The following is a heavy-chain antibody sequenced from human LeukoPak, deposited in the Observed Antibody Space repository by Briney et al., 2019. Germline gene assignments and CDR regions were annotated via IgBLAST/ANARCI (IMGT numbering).Heavy chain of an antibody. Sequence: SQTLSLTCTVSGGSISSGDYYWSWIRQPPGKGLEWIGYIYYSGGTYYNPSLKSRVTISVDTSKNQFSLKLSSVTAADTAVYYCARAVGTGVFQHWGQGTTVTVSS. J-gene: IGHJ6*02. D-gene: IGHD2-21*02. CDR3: ARAVGTGVFQH. CDR1: GGSISSGDYY. CDR2: IYYSGGT. V-gene: IGHV4-30-4*01.